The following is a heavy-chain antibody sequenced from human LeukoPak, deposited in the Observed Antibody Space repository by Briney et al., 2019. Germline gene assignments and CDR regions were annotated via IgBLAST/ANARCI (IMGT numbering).Heavy chain of an antibody. J-gene: IGHJ3*02. V-gene: IGHV3-20*04. CDR3: ARSTGDDWYTFDI. CDR2: IEWNGGST. CDR1: GFTFDDYG. Sequence: GGSLRLSCAASGFTFDDYGMSWVRQAPGKGLEWVSGIEWNGGSTDYADSVKGRFTVSRDNAKNSQYLQMNSLRAEDTAVYYCARSTGDDWYTFDIWGQGTMVTVSS. D-gene: IGHD2-21*02.